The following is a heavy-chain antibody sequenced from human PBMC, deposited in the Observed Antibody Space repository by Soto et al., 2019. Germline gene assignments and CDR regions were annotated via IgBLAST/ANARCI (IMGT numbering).Heavy chain of an antibody. CDR3: TAGLGTSTST. Sequence: EVQLVESGGGLVKPGGSLRLSCAASGFTFSNAWMNWVRQAPGKGLEWVGRIKSKTDGGTTDYAAPVRGRFTISGDDSKNTLDLQMNSLKTEDRAVYYCTAGLGTSTSTWGQGTLVTVSS. CDR1: GFTFSNAW. CDR2: IKSKTDGGTT. J-gene: IGHJ5*02. V-gene: IGHV3-15*01. D-gene: IGHD1-1*01.